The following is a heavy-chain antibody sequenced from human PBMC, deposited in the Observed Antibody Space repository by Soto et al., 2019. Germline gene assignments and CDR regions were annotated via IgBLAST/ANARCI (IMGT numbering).Heavy chain of an antibody. V-gene: IGHV1-18*01. CDR3: ARSIAAAGTPYFDY. J-gene: IGHJ4*02. CDR1: RYTFTSYG. D-gene: IGHD6-13*01. CDR2: ISAYNGNT. Sequence: VKVSCKASRYTFTSYGISWVRQAPGQGLEWMGWISAYNGNTNYAQKLQGRVTMTTDTSTSTAYMELRSLRSDDTAVYYCARSIAAAGTPYFDYWGQGTLVTVSS.